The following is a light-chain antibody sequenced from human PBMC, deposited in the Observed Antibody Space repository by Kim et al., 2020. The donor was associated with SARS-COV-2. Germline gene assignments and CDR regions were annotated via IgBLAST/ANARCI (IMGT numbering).Light chain of an antibody. Sequence: EIVMTQSPATLSLSPGERATLTCRASQSISSNLAWYQQKPGQGPRLLIYGTSTRATDVPARFSCSGSGTEFTLTIGSLQSEDFAVYYCQQFHDWPVTFGGGTKVDIK. CDR1: QSISSN. J-gene: IGKJ4*01. CDR2: GTS. CDR3: QQFHDWPVT. V-gene: IGKV3-15*01.